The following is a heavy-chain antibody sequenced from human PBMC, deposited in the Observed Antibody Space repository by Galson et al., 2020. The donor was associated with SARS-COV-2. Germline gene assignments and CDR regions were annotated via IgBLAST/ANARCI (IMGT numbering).Heavy chain of an antibody. Sequence: SETLSLTCTVSDGSVSSGDYYWNWIRQPPGKGLEWIGYIYYSGSTYYNPSLKSRVTISVDTSKNQFSLKLSSVTAADTAVYYCARETGITMVRGVTGGMDVWGQGTTVTVSS. CDR2: IYYSGST. D-gene: IGHD3-10*01. J-gene: IGHJ6*02. V-gene: IGHV4-30-4*01. CDR3: ARETGITMVRGVTGGMDV. CDR1: DGSVSSGDYY.